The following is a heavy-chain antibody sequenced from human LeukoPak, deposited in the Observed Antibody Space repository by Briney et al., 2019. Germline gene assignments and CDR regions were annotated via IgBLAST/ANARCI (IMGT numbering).Heavy chain of an antibody. CDR3: ARAFGYYYDSSGYYTPDY. Sequence: PGGSLRLSCAASGFTFSSYAMHWVRQAPGKGLEWVAVISYDGSNKYYADSVKGRFTISRDNSKNTLYLQMNSLRAEDTAVYYCARAFGYYYDSSGYYTPDYWGQGTLVTVSS. CDR2: ISYDGSNK. D-gene: IGHD3-22*01. CDR1: GFTFSSYA. J-gene: IGHJ4*02. V-gene: IGHV3-30*04.